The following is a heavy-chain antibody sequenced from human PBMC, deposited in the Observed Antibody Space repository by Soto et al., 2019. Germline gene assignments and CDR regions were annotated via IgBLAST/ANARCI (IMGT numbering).Heavy chain of an antibody. Sequence: QVQLVQSGAEVKKPGSSVKVSCKASGGTFSSYAISWVRQAPGEGLEWMGGSLPIFGTANYAQKFQGRVTITADKSTSTAYMELSSLRSEDTAVYYCARSNAARNQNYYYYGMDVWGQGTTVTVSS. J-gene: IGHJ6*02. V-gene: IGHV1-69*06. CDR1: GGTFSSYA. CDR3: ARSNAARNQNYYYYGMDV. CDR2: SLPIFGTA. D-gene: IGHD6-6*01.